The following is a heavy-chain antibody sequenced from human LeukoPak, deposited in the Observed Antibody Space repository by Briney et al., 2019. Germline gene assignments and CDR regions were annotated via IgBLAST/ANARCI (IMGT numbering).Heavy chain of an antibody. J-gene: IGHJ6*03. D-gene: IGHD3-10*01. V-gene: IGHV1-8*03. Sequence: GASVKVSCKASGYTFTSYDINWVRQATGQGLEWMGWMNPNSGNTGYAQKFQGRVTITRNTSISTAYMELSSLGSEDTAVYYCARFTMVRAYMDVWGKGTTVTVSS. CDR1: GYTFTSYD. CDR2: MNPNSGNT. CDR3: ARFTMVRAYMDV.